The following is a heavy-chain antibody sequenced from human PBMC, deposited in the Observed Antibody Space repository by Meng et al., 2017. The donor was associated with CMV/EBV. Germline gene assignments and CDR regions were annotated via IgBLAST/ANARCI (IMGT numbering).Heavy chain of an antibody. D-gene: IGHD6-13*01. Sequence: SETLSLTCTVSGGSISSYYWSWIRQPPGKGLEWIGYIYYSGSTNYNPSLKSRFTISVDTSKNQYSLKLSSVTAADTAVYYCAGHNVAAAAGTVFDYWGQGTLVTVSS. CDR1: GGSISSYY. CDR3: AGHNVAAAAGTVFDY. V-gene: IGHV4-59*01. J-gene: IGHJ4*02. CDR2: IYYSGST.